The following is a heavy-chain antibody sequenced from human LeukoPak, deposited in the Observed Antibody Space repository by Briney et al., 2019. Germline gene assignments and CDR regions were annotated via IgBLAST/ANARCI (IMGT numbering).Heavy chain of an antibody. J-gene: IGHJ4*02. CDR3: ARELGPPLYSYGYGFDY. V-gene: IGHV4-31*03. CDR2: IYYSGST. CDR1: GGSISSGGYY. Sequence: SETLSLTCTVSGGSISSGGYYWSWIRQHPGKGLEWIGYIYYSGSTYYNPSLKSRVIISVDTSKNQFSLKLSSVTAADTAVYYCARELGPPLYSYGYGFDYWGQGTLVTVSS. D-gene: IGHD5-18*01.